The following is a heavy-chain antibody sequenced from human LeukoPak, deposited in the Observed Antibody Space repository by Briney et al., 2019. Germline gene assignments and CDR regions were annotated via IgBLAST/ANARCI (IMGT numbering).Heavy chain of an antibody. CDR3: ARESTMVREALDY. V-gene: IGHV3-21*01. CDR1: GFTFSSYS. CDR2: ISSSSSYI. J-gene: IGHJ4*02. Sequence: GESLRLSCAASGFTFSSYSMNWVRQAPGKGLEWVSSISSSSSYIYYADSVKGRFTISRDNAKNSLYLQMNSLRAEDTAVYYCARESTMVREALDYWGQGTLVTVSS. D-gene: IGHD3-10*01.